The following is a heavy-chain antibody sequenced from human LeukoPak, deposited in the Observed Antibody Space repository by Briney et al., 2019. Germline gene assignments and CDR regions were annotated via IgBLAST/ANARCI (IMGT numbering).Heavy chain of an antibody. V-gene: IGHV4-39*01. J-gene: IGHJ5*02. Sequence: SATLSLTCTVSGGSIGSSTYYWGWIRQPPGKGLEWIGSIYYSGSTYYNPSLKSRVTISVDTSKNQFSLNLTSVTAADTAVYYCARSTTIKGWFDPWGQGTLVTVSS. D-gene: IGHD4-11*01. CDR1: GGSIGSSTYY. CDR3: ARSTTIKGWFDP. CDR2: IYYSGST.